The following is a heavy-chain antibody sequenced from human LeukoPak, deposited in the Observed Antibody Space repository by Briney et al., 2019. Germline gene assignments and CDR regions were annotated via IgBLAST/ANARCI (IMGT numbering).Heavy chain of an antibody. CDR1: GYSFTSYW. CDR3: ARQLETYYYDSSSPTGWFDP. CDR2: IYPGDSDT. Sequence: GESLKISCKGSGYSFTSYWIGWVRQVPGKGLEWMGIIYPGDSDTRYSPSFQGQVTISADKSISTAYLQWSSLKASDTAMYYCARQLETYYYDSSSPTGWFDPWGQGTLVTVSS. D-gene: IGHD3-22*01. J-gene: IGHJ5*02. V-gene: IGHV5-51*01.